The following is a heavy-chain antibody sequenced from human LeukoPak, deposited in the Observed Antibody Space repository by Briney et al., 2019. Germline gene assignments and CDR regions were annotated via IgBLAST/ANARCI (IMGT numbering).Heavy chain of an antibody. V-gene: IGHV4-39*01. J-gene: IGHJ4*02. CDR3: ARLKEGIDY. CDR1: GGSISGSSYF. CDR2: IYYSGNT. Sequence: SETLSLTCAVSGGSISGSSYFWGWIRQPPGKGLEWIGSIYYSGNTYYNPSLKSRVTISVDTSKNQFSLKLSSVTAADTAVYYCARLKEGIDYWGQGTLVAVSS. D-gene: IGHD3-10*01.